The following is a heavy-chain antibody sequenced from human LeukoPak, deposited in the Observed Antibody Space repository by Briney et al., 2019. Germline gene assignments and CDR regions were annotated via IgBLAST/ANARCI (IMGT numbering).Heavy chain of an antibody. CDR3: ARGSSSRADDY. D-gene: IGHD6-13*01. V-gene: IGHV3-33*01. CDR2: IWYDGSNK. J-gene: IGHJ4*02. Sequence: TGGSLRLSCAASGFTFSSCGMHWVRQAPGKGLEWVAVIWYDGSNKYYADSVKGRFTISRDNSKNTLYLQMNSLRAEDTAVYYCARGSSSRADDYWGQGTLVTVSS. CDR1: GFTFSSCG.